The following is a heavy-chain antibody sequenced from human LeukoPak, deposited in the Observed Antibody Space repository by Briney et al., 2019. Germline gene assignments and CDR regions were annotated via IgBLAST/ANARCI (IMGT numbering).Heavy chain of an antibody. Sequence: ASVKVSCKASGFTFTSSAVQWVRQARGQRLEGIGWIVVGSCNTNYAQKFQERITITRDMSTSTAYMELSSLRSEDTAVYYCAAVGCSSTSCYMDAFDIWGQGTMVTVSS. D-gene: IGHD2-2*02. CDR1: GFTFTSSA. CDR2: IVVGSCNT. CDR3: AAVGCSSTSCYMDAFDI. V-gene: IGHV1-58*01. J-gene: IGHJ3*02.